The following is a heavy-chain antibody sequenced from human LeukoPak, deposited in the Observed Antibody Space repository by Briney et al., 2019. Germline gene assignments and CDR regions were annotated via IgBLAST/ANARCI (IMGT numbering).Heavy chain of an antibody. J-gene: IGHJ4*02. Sequence: GGSLRLSCAASGFIFDDYAMHWVRQVPGKGLEWVSGITRNSGSIGYADSVKGRFTISRDSAKNSLYLQMNSLRAEDTALYYCAAPGVPAATYYFDYWGQGTLVTVSS. V-gene: IGHV3-9*01. CDR1: GFIFDDYA. CDR3: AAPGVPAATYYFDY. CDR2: ITRNSGSI. D-gene: IGHD2-2*01.